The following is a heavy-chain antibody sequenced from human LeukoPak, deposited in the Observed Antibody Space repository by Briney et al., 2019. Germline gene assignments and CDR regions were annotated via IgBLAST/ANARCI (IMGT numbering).Heavy chain of an antibody. D-gene: IGHD5-12*01. V-gene: IGHV1-69*04. CDR2: IIPILGIA. CDR3: ARVGRGYSGYDSYYYGMDV. Sequence: ASVKVSCKASGGTFSSYAISWGRQAPGQGLEWMGRIIPILGIANYAQKFQGRVTITADKSTSTDYMELSSLRSEDTAVYYCARVGRGYSGYDSYYYGMDVWGQGTTVTVSS. J-gene: IGHJ6*02. CDR1: GGTFSSYA.